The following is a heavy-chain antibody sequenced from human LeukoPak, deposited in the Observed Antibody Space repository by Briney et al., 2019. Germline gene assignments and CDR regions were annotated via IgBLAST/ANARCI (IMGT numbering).Heavy chain of an antibody. V-gene: IGHV1-2*02. D-gene: IGHD3-22*01. J-gene: IGHJ4*02. CDR2: INPNSGGT. CDR1: GYTFTGYY. Sequence: ASVKVSCKASGYTFTGYYMHWVRQAPGQGLEWMRWINPNSGGTNYAQKFQGRVTMTRDTSISTAYMELSRLRSDDTAVYYCATSWTETYYYDSGGYLDYWGQGTLVTVSS. CDR3: ATSWTETYYYDSGGYLDY.